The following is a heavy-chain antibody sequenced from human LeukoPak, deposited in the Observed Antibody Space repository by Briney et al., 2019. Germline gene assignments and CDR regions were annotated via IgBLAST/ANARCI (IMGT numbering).Heavy chain of an antibody. D-gene: IGHD3-22*01. V-gene: IGHV4-59*08. Sequence: PSETLSLTCTVSGGSISSYYWSWIRQPPGKGLEWIGYIYYSGSTNYNPSLKSRVTISVDTSKNQFSLKLSSVTAADTAVYYCARLRGYDSSGYCASLYYYYMDVWGKGTTVTVSS. CDR2: IYYSGST. J-gene: IGHJ6*03. CDR1: GGSISSYY. CDR3: ARLRGYDSSGYCASLYYYYMDV.